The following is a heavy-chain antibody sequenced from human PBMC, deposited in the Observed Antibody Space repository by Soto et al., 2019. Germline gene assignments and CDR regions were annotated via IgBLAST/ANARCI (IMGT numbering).Heavy chain of an antibody. J-gene: IGHJ3*02. CDR2: ISAYNGNT. Sequence: GASVKVSCKASGYTFTSYGISWVRQAPGQGLEWMGWISAYNGNTNYAQKLQGRVTMTTDTSTSTAYMELRSLRSDDTAVYYCASTLRYFGWLLSPYAFDIWGQGTMVTVSS. CDR1: GYTFTSYG. V-gene: IGHV1-18*01. D-gene: IGHD3-9*01. CDR3: ASTLRYFGWLLSPYAFDI.